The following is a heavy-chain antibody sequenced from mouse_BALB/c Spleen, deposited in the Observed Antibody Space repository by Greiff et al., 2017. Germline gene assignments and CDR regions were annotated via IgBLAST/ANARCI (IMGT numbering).Heavy chain of an antibody. CDR2: INPSSGYT. Sequence: QVQLQQSAAELARPGASVKMSCKASGYTFTSYTMHWVKQRPGQGLEWIGYINPSSGYTEYNQKFKDKTTLTADKSSSTAYMQLSSLTSEDSAVYYCARGDGSSYEAGFAYWGQGTLVTVSA. CDR3: ARGDGSSYEAGFAY. J-gene: IGHJ3*01. CDR1: GYTFTSYT. D-gene: IGHD1-1*01. V-gene: IGHV1-4*02.